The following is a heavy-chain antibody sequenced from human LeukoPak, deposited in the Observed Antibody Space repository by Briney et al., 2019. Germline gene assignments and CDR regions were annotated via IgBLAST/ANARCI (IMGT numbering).Heavy chain of an antibody. CDR2: INPSGGST. CDR3: AKGQGGGGGVRGLVDS. D-gene: IGHD2-21*01. CDR1: GYTFTSYY. Sequence: GASVTVSCKASGYTFTSYYMHWVRQAPGQGLEWMGIINPSGGSTSYAQKFQGRVTMTRDTSTSTVYMELSSLRSEDTAVYYCAKGQGGGGGVRGLVDSWGQGTLVIVSS. J-gene: IGHJ4*02. V-gene: IGHV1-46*01.